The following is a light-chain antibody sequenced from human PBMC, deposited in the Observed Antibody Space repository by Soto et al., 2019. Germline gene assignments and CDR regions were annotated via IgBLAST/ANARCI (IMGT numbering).Light chain of an antibody. J-gene: IGLJ2*01. Sequence: QSALTQPASVSGSPGQSITISCTGTSSDVGGYNYVSWYQQHPGKAPKLIIYDVSYRPSGVSNRFSGSKSGNTASLTISGLQAEDEADYYCSSYTGSSTYVVFGGATKVTVL. CDR1: SSDVGGYNY. CDR2: DVS. CDR3: SSYTGSSTYVV. V-gene: IGLV2-14*01.